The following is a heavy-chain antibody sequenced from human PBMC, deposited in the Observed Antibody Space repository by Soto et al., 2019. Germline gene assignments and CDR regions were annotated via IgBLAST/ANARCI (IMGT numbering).Heavy chain of an antibody. J-gene: IGHJ2*01. V-gene: IGHV3-23*01. Sequence: VQVLESGGGLVQPGGSLRLSCAASGFTIANSAMAWVRQAPGQGLEWVSAMDGGSTNTHYADSVQGRFTISRDTYKNSLFLQMDSLRADDTALYYCAKDIWGYSFDLWGRGTLVTVSS. CDR1: GFTIANSA. CDR2: MDGGSTNT. CDR3: AKDIWGYSFDL. D-gene: IGHD3-16*01.